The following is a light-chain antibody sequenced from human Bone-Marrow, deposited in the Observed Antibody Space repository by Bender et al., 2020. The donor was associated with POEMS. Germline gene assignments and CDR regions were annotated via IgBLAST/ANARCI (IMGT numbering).Light chain of an antibody. CDR2: EGS. Sequence: QSALTQPASVSGSPGQSLTISCTGTSTNVESYNVVSWYQQHPGKAPKLIIYEGSKRPSGVSNRFSGSKSGNTASLTISGLQAEDEADYYCCSYASRSTYVFGTGTKVTVL. J-gene: IGLJ1*01. CDR3: CSYASRSTYV. CDR1: STNVESYNV. V-gene: IGLV2-23*01.